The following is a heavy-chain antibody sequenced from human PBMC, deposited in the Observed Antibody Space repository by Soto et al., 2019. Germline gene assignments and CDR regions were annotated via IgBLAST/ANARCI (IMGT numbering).Heavy chain of an antibody. D-gene: IGHD3-10*01. J-gene: IGHJ4*02. CDR1: GGTFSSYA. CDR2: IIPILGTA. V-gene: IGHV1-69*13. CDR3: VVYGSGSYYNHDY. Sequence: SVKVSCKASGGTFSSYAISWVRQAPGQGLEWMGGIIPILGTANYAQKFQGRVTITADESTSTAYMELSSLRSEDTAVYYCVVYGSGSYYNHDYWGQGTLVTVSS.